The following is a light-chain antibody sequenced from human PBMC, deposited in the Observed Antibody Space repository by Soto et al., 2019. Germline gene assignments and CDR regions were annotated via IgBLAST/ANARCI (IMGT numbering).Light chain of an antibody. J-gene: IGKJ2*01. CDR1: QSISSY. CDR3: QQSYSTLPYT. CDR2: AES. Sequence: DIQMTQSPSSLSASVGDRVTITCRASQSISSYLNWYQQKPGKAPKLLIYAESSLQSGVPSRFSGSGSGTDFTLTISSLQPEDFATYYCQQSYSTLPYTFGQGTKLEIK. V-gene: IGKV1-39*01.